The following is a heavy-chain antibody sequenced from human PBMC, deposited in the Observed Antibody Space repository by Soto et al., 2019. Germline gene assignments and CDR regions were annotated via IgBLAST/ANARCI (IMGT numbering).Heavy chain of an antibody. J-gene: IGHJ4*02. CDR2: IYYSGST. Sequence: PSETLSLTCTFSGFSIRSSSYYWGWIRQPPGKGLEWIGSIYYSGSTYYNPSLKSRVTISVDTSKNQFSLKLTSVTAADTAVYYCARDKITGLFDYWGQGTLVTVSS. CDR1: GFSIRSSSYY. V-gene: IGHV4-39*07. D-gene: IGHD2-8*02. CDR3: ARDKITGLFDY.